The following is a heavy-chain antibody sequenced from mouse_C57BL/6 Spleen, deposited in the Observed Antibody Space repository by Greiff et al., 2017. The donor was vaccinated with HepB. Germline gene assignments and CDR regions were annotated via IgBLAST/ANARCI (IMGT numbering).Heavy chain of an antibody. CDR2: INPNNGGT. J-gene: IGHJ4*01. CDR3: ARLGYYSNYGAMDY. V-gene: IGHV1-18*01. CDR1: GYTFTDYN. Sequence: EVQLQQSGPELVKPGASVKIPCKASGYTFTDYNMDWVKQSHGKSLEWIGDINPNNGGTIYNQKFKGKATLTVDKSSSTAYMELRSLTSEDTAVYYCARLGYYSNYGAMDYWGQGTPVTVSS. D-gene: IGHD2-5*01.